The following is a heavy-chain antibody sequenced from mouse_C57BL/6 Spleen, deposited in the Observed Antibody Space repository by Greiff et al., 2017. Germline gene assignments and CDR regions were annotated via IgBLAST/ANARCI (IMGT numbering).Heavy chain of an antibody. CDR3: ARSGSSGPYYFDY. CDR2: IDPSDSYT. D-gene: IGHD3-2*02. CDR1: GYTFTSYW. J-gene: IGHJ2*01. Sequence: QVQLQQPGAELVMPGASVKLSCKASGYTFTSYWMHWVKQRPGQGLEWIGEIDPSDSYTNYNQKFKGKSTLTVDKSSSTAYMQLSSLTSEDSAVYNCARSGSSGPYYFDYWGQGTTLTVSS. V-gene: IGHV1-69*01.